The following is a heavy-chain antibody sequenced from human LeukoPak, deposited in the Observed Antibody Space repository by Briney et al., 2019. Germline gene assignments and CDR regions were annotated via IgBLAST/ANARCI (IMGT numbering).Heavy chain of an antibody. J-gene: IGHJ4*02. CDR3: ARFTAMVTAFDY. CDR1: GGSISSSNW. CDR2: IYHSGST. Sequence: SETLSLTCAVSGGSISSSNWWSWVRQPPGKGLEWIGEIYHSGSTNYNPSLKSRVTISVDESKNQFSLKLSSVTAADTAVYYCARFTAMVTAFDYWGQGTLVTVSS. V-gene: IGHV4-4*02. D-gene: IGHD5-18*01.